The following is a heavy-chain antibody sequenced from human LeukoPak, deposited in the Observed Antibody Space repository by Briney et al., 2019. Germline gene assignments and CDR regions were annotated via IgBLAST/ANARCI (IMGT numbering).Heavy chain of an antibody. J-gene: IGHJ6*02. D-gene: IGHD5-18*01. V-gene: IGHV4-31*03. CDR2: IYYSGST. CDR3: ARVASFGTAMASSNYYYYGMDV. Sequence: SQTLSLTCTVSGGSISSGGYYWSWIRQHPGKGLEWIGYIYYSGSTYYNPSLKSRVTISVDTSKNQFSLKLSSVTAADTAVYYCARVASFGTAMASSNYYYYGMDVWGQGTTVTVSS. CDR1: GGSISSGGYY.